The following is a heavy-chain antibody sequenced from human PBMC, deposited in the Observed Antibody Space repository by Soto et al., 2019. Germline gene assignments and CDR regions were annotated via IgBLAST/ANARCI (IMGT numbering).Heavy chain of an antibody. CDR1: GGSISSYY. J-gene: IGHJ3*02. CDR3: AKHLITTVTTWGDAFDI. CDR2: IYYSGST. V-gene: IGHV4-59*08. Sequence: SETLSLTCTVSGGSISSYYWSWIRQPPGKGLEWIGYIYYSGSTNYNPSIKSRVTISVDTSKNQFSLKLSSVTAADTAVYYCAKHLITTVTTWGDAFDIWGQGTMVTVSS. D-gene: IGHD4-17*01.